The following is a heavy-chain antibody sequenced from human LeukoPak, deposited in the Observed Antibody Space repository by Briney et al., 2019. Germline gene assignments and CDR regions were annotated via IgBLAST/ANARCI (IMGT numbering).Heavy chain of an antibody. D-gene: IGHD3-22*01. CDR2: IYYSGST. CDR1: GGSISSYY. CDR3: ARVEDSSGYYYGNWFDP. J-gene: IGHJ5*02. Sequence: SETLSLTCTVSGGSISSYYWSWIRQPAGKGLEWIGYIYYSGSTNYNPSLKSRVTISVDTSKNQFSLKLSSVTAADTAVYYCARVEDSSGYYYGNWFDPWGQGTLVTVSS. V-gene: IGHV4-59*01.